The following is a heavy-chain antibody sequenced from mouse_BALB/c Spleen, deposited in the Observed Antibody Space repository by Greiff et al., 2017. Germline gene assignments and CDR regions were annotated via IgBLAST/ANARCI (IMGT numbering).Heavy chain of an antibody. CDR3: ARYFRGNYEAWFAY. D-gene: IGHD2-1*01. Sequence: EVHLVESGGGLVQPGGSLKLSCAASGFTFSSYGMSWVRQTPDKRLELVATINSNGGSTYYPDSVKGRFTISRDNAKNTLYLQMSSLKSEDTAMYYCARYFRGNYEAWFAYWGQGTLVTVSA. J-gene: IGHJ3*01. V-gene: IGHV5-6-3*01. CDR2: INSNGGST. CDR1: GFTFSSYG.